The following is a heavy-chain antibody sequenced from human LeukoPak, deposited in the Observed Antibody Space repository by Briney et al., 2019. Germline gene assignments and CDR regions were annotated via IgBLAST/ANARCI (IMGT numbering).Heavy chain of an antibody. J-gene: IGHJ4*02. CDR1: GYTFTGYY. Sequence: ASVKVSCKASGYTFTGYYMHLVRQALGQGLEWMGRINPNSGGTNYAQKFQGRVTMTRDTSISTAYMELSRLRSDDTAVYYCARWGNYYDSSGKPIDYWGQGTLVTVSS. V-gene: IGHV1-2*06. CDR2: INPNSGGT. D-gene: IGHD3-22*01. CDR3: ARWGNYYDSSGKPIDY.